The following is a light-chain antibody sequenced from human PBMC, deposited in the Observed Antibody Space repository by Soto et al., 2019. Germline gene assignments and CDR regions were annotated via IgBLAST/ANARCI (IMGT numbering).Light chain of an antibody. CDR2: DNY. J-gene: IGLJ2*01. V-gene: IGLV1-51*01. Sequence: QSVLTQPPSVSAAPGQKVTISCSGSTSNIGSNSVSWYQQFPGQTPRLLIYDNYERPSGIPDRFSASKTGTSATLGIPGLQAGDEADYFCGTRDSTSTFVVFGGGTQLTVL. CDR1: TSNIGSNS. CDR3: GTRDSTSTFVV.